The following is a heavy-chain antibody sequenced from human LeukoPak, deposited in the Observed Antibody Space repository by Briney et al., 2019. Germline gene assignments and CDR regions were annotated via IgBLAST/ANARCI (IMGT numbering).Heavy chain of an antibody. CDR3: ARSSRYYDSRGHDFDY. Sequence: PSGPLSLTCTVSGGSASSNTYDWSWIRQPPGKGLEGIGYIYNSGSTNYNPSLKSRVTITVDTSKNQFSLKLSTVTAADTAVYYCARSSRYYDSRGHDFDYWGQGTLVTVSS. J-gene: IGHJ4*02. CDR2: IYNSGST. D-gene: IGHD3-22*01. CDR1: GGSASSNTYD. V-gene: IGHV4-61*01.